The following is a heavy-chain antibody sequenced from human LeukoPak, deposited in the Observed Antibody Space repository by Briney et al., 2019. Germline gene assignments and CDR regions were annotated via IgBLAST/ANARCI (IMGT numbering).Heavy chain of an antibody. CDR2: IYYSGST. J-gene: IGHJ4*02. D-gene: IGHD6-13*01. CDR3: ARYSRIAAAGFDY. V-gene: IGHV4-61*05. Sequence: PSETLSLTCTVSGGSISSSSYYWGWIRQPPGKGLEWIGYIYYSGSTNYNPSLKSRVSISVDTSKNQFSLKLSSVTAADTAVYYCARYSRIAAAGFDYWGQGTLVTVSS. CDR1: GGSISSSSYY.